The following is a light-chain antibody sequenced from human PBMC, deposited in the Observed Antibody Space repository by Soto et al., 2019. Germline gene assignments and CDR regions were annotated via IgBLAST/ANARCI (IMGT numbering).Light chain of an antibody. CDR3: QQSGHWPS. CDR2: DAS. V-gene: IGKV3-11*01. Sequence: EIVLTQSPATLSLSPGERATLSCRASQSLDNYLAWYQHKPGQAPRLLIYDASTRATDIPASFSGSGAGTDFTLTISSLEPEGFAVYYWQQSGHWPSFGGGTKVEIK. J-gene: IGKJ4*01. CDR1: QSLDNY.